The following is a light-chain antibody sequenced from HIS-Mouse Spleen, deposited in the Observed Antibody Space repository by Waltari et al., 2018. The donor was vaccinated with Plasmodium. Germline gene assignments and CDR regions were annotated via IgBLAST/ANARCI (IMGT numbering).Light chain of an antibody. J-gene: IGLJ1*01. V-gene: IGLV2-8*01. Sequence: QSALTQPPSASGSPGQSVTISCPGTSSDAGGYHYVSWYQQHPGKAPKLMIYEVSKRPSGVPDRFSGSKSGNTASLTVSGLQAEDEADYYSSSYAGSNNYVFGTGTKVTVL. CDR1: SSDAGGYHY. CDR3: SSYAGSNNYV. CDR2: EVS.